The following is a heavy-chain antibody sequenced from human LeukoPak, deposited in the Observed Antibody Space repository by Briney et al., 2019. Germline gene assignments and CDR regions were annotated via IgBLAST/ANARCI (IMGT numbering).Heavy chain of an antibody. Sequence: GGSLRLSCAASGFTFSSYTMNWVRQAPGKGLEWVSSISGSGVGTYYADSVKGRFTISRDNSWNTLYLQMSSLRAEDTAVYYCAKDQVISGSEASDIWGQGTMVTVSS. CDR1: GFTFSSYT. J-gene: IGHJ3*02. CDR3: AKDQVISGSEASDI. V-gene: IGHV3-23*01. CDR2: ISGSGVGT. D-gene: IGHD2-21*01.